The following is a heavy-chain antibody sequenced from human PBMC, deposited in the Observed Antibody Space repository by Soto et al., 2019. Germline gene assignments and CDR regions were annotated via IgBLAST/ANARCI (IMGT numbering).Heavy chain of an antibody. CDR3: ARMLGEFRYTNCLIDF. D-gene: IGHD3-10*02. V-gene: IGHV4-59*01. CDR2: VFYTGTT. CDR1: GVSISTYY. J-gene: IGHJ4*02. Sequence: VHLQESGPGLVKPSETLSLTCTVSGVSISTYYWSWIRQSPGKGLEWIGFVFYTGTTNYSPSLKRRVTISADASKNLFSLKLTSVTAADAAVYYCARMLGEFRYTNCLIDFWGRGTLVTVSS.